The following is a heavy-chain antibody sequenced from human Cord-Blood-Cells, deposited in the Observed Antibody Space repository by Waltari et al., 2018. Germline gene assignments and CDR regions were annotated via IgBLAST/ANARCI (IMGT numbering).Heavy chain of an antibody. CDR1: AGSIRSYY. CDR3: ARGGVLRYFDWLLYQDAFDI. CDR2: IYYSGST. V-gene: IGHV4-59*01. Sequence: QVLLQESGTGLVNPSETLSLTCPVSAGSIRSYYWSWTRQPPGKGLEVIGYIYYSGSTNYNPSLKSRVTISVYTSKNQFSLKLSSVTAADTAVYYCARGGVLRYFDWLLYQDAFDIWGQGTMVTVSS. J-gene: IGHJ3*02. D-gene: IGHD3-9*01.